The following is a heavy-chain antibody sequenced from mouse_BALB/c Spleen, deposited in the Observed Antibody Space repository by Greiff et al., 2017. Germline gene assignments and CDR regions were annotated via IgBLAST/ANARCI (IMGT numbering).Heavy chain of an antibody. CDR2: ISSGGSYT. CDR1: GFTFSSYG. Sequence: EVQRVESGGDLVKPGGSLKLSCAASGFTFSSYGMSWVRQTPDKRLEWVATISSGGSYTYYPDSVKGRFTISRDNAKNTLYLQMSSLKSEDTAMYYCARQYRYDGWFAYWGQGTLVTVSA. CDR3: ARQYRYDGWFAY. D-gene: IGHD2-14*01. J-gene: IGHJ3*01. V-gene: IGHV5-6*01.